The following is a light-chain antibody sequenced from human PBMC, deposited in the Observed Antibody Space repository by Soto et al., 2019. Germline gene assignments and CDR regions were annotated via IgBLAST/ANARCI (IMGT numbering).Light chain of an antibody. CDR1: QRVLYSSNNKNY. CDR3: QQYYNSGT. Sequence: DNVMTQSPDSLAVSLGERATINCKSSQRVLYSSNNKNYLAWYQLKPGQPPKLLIYWASTRVFGVPDRFSGSGSGTDFTLTISSLQPEDVAVYYCQQYYNSGTFGQGTRVEIK. V-gene: IGKV4-1*01. J-gene: IGKJ1*01. CDR2: WAS.